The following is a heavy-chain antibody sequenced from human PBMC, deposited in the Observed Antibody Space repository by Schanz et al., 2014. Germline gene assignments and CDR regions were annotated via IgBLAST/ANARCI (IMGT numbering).Heavy chain of an antibody. J-gene: IGHJ5*02. CDR3: ARDGNQRLDA. Sequence: QVQLVQSGPEVKKPGASVRLSCKASGYNFNRHDISWVRQAPGQGLEWMGWISGYNGKTIYLDNLETGISMTTDTATSTAYMELRNLRSADTAVYYCARDGNQRLDAWGQGTLVTVSS. CDR2: ISGYNGKT. CDR1: GYNFNRHD. D-gene: IGHD2-2*01. V-gene: IGHV1-18*04.